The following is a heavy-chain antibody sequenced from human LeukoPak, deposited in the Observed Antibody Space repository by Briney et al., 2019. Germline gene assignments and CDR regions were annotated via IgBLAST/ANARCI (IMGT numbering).Heavy chain of an antibody. Sequence: GGSLRLSCAASGFTFSSYSMNWVRQAPGKGLEWVSSISSSSSYIYYADSVKGRFTISRDNAKSSLYLQMHSLRVEDTAVYYCARDDVSIPARPGWFDPWGQGTLVTVSS. CDR1: GFTFSSYS. CDR2: ISSSSSYI. J-gene: IGHJ5*02. CDR3: ARDDVSIPARPGWFDP. V-gene: IGHV3-21*01. D-gene: IGHD6-6*01.